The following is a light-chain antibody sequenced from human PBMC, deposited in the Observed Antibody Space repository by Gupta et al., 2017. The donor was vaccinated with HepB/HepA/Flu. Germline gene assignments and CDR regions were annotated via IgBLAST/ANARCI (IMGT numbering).Light chain of an antibody. V-gene: IGKV3-20*01. CDR1: QSVTSNY. J-gene: IGKJ2*04. CDR2: GAS. Sequence: DNVLTQSPGTLSMSSGERVTLSCRASQSVTSNYLAWYQQKPGQAPRLLIYGASSRATGIPDRFSGSGSGXDFTLTXTRLETEDFGVYYCQQYNSPSSFGXGTKLEIK. CDR3: QQYNSPSS.